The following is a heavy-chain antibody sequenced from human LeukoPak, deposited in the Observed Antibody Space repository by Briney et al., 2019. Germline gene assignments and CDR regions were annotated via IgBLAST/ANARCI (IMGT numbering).Heavy chain of an antibody. CDR1: GFTFSSCA. V-gene: IGHV3-64D*06. J-gene: IGHJ1*01. CDR2: ISSNGGST. D-gene: IGHD3-22*01. CDR3: AKDSDYYHSSGYYYAYFQH. Sequence: PGGSLRLSCSASGFTFSSCAMHWVRQAPGKGLEYVSAISSNGGSTYYADSVKGRFTISRDNSKNTLYLQMSSLRAEDTAVYYCAKDSDYYHSSGYYYAYFQHWGQGTLVTVSS.